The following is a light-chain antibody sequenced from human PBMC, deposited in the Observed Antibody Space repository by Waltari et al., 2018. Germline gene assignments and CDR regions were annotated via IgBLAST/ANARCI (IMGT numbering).Light chain of an antibody. V-gene: IGKV1-27*01. J-gene: IGKJ1*01. CDR3: QRYDSVPRT. Sequence: TQSPSSLSASVGDRVTITCRASQGIDNFLAWYQQKPGKVPRLLIYGAFTLQSGAPSRFSGSMSGTDFTLTITSLQPDDVATYYCQRYDSVPRTFGQGTKVEI. CDR2: GAF. CDR1: QGIDNF.